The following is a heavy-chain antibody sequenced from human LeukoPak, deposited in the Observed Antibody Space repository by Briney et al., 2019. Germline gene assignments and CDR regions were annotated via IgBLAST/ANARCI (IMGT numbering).Heavy chain of an antibody. V-gene: IGHV1-8*01. J-gene: IGHJ4*02. Sequence: ASVKVSCKASGYTFTSYDINWVRQATGQGLEWMGWMNPNGGNTGYAQKFQGRVTITTDESTSTAYMELSSLRSEDTAVYYCARQRNGDYPCFDYWGQGTLVTVSS. CDR2: MNPNGGNT. CDR3: ARQRNGDYPCFDY. D-gene: IGHD4-17*01. CDR1: GYTFTSYD.